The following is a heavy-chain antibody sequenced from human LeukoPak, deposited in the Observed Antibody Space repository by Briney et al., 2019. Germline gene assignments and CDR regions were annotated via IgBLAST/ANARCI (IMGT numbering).Heavy chain of an antibody. J-gene: IGHJ3*02. V-gene: IGHV3-7*01. D-gene: IGHD6-19*01. CDR2: VKQDGSEK. Sequence: PGGSLRLSXTSSEITFSSYWMSWVRQAPGKGLEWVANVKQDGSEKYYVDSLKGRFTISRDNAKNSLYLQMNSLRAEDTAVYYCATSQTTSGRYGNAFDIWGQGTMVTVSS. CDR1: EITFSSYW. CDR3: ATSQTTSGRYGNAFDI.